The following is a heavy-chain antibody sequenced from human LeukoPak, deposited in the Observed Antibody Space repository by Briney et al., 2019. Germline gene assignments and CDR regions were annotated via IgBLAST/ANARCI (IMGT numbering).Heavy chain of an antibody. CDR1: GGTFSSYA. Sequence: ASVKVSCKASGGTFSSYAISWVRQAPGQGLEWMGRIITIFGTAKYAQKFQGRVTITTDESTSTAYMELSSLRSEDTAVYYCARAAYSSSQYFQHWGQGTLVTVSS. V-gene: IGHV1-69*05. D-gene: IGHD6-13*01. CDR3: ARAAYSSSQYFQH. J-gene: IGHJ1*01. CDR2: IITIFGTA.